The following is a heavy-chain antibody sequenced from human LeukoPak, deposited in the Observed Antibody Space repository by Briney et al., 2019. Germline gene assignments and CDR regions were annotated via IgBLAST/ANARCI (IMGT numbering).Heavy chain of an antibody. CDR1: GYSFTSYG. CDR3: ARGGYDFWSGYSLIWFDP. V-gene: IGHV1-18*01. J-gene: IGHJ5*02. D-gene: IGHD3-3*01. CDR2: ISVYNGNT. Sequence: ASVKVSCKASGYSFTSYGVSWVRQAPGQGLEWMGWISVYNGNTNYAQKLQGRVTMTTDTSTSTAYMELRSLRSDDTAVYFCARGGYDFWSGYSLIWFDPWGQGTLVTVSS.